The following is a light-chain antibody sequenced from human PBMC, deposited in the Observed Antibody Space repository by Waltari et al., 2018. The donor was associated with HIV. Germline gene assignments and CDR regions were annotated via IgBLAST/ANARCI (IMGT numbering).Light chain of an antibody. CDR2: AVE. CDR3: CAYVGYGTKFV. J-gene: IGLJ1*01. Sequence: ARAQPPSASGSPGQSTTISCAHIDNNAVSWYQQHPDKAPKVILYAVERRPSGISSRFSGFRAGKNAYLKISGLQAEDEADYFCCAYVGYGTKFVFGTGTRVTV. V-gene: IGLV2-23*02. CDR1: DNNA.